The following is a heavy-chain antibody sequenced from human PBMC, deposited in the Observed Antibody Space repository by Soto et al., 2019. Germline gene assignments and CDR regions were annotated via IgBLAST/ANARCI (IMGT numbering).Heavy chain of an antibody. V-gene: IGHV1-3*01. J-gene: IGHJ4*02. Sequence: ASVKVYWKSSGYSFTNYTIHWMRQAPGQRLEWMGWINAGNGNTKYSQKFQGRVTITRDTSASTAYMELSSLRSEDTAVYYCARNLGGWPDYWGQGTLVTVSS. CDR3: ARNLGGWPDY. CDR2: INAGNGNT. CDR1: GYSFTNYT. D-gene: IGHD2-15*01.